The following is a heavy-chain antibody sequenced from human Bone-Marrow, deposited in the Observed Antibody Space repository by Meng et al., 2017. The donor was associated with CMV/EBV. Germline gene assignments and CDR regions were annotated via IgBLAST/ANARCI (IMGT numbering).Heavy chain of an antibody. CDR2: TYPGGSDT. CDR1: GYSFITYW. V-gene: IGHV5-51*01. CDR3: ARVGCTTTSCYYRYQYHGLDV. D-gene: IGHD2-2*01. J-gene: IGHJ6*02. Sequence: GESLKISCKAYGYSFITYWIGWVRQMPGQGLEWMGITYPGGSDTRYSPSFEGQVTISADKSINTAYLQWRSLKASDSATYYCARVGCTTTSCYYRYQYHGLDVWGQGTTVTVS.